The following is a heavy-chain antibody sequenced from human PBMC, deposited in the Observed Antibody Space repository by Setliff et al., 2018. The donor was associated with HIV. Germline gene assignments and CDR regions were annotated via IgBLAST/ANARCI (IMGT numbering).Heavy chain of an antibody. CDR2: LNPSGGVT. V-gene: IGHV1-46*01. CDR3: ARGALLAVFDFDH. Sequence: ASVKVSCKAFGYTFSGYYIHWVRQAPGQGLEWIGILNPSGGVTTYAQKFQGRVTMTRDTSAATVYMEMSGLRSEDTAMYYCARGALLAVFDFDHWGHGTLVTVSS. CDR1: GYTFSGYY. J-gene: IGHJ4*01. D-gene: IGHD3-10*01.